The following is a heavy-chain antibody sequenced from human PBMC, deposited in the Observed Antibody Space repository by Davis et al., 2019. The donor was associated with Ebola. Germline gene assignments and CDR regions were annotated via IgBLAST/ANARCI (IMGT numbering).Heavy chain of an antibody. CDR1: GGSISSTDYY. D-gene: IGHD2-2*01. CDR2: IDHKGKT. V-gene: IGHV4-39*02. J-gene: IGHJ4*02. Sequence: PGGSLRLSCTVSGGSISSTDYYWGWIRQSPGKGLEWIGEIDHKGKTYYNPSLKSRVTISKDTSRNYFSLQLRSVSAADTAVYYCASPHQIRGKDFFDLWGQGTLVTVYS. CDR3: ASPHQIRGKDFFDL.